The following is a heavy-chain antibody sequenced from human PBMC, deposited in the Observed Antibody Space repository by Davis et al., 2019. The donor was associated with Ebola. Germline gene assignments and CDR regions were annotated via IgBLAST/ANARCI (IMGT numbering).Heavy chain of an antibody. Sequence: GESLKISCAASGFTFSSYAMSWVRQAPGKGLEWVSAISGSGGSTYYADSVKGRFTISRDNSKNSLYLQMNSLRAEDTAVYYCARETSRRLHLGELSLSRRPGWGQGTLVTVSS. CDR2: ISGSGGST. CDR1: GFTFSSYA. V-gene: IGHV3-23*01. J-gene: IGHJ4*02. D-gene: IGHD3-16*02. CDR3: ARETSRRLHLGELSLSRRPG.